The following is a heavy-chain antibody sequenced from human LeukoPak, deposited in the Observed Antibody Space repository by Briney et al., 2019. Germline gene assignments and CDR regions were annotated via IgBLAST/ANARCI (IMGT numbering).Heavy chain of an antibody. CDR1: GFTFSSHA. D-gene: IGHD2-2*01. J-gene: IGHJ4*02. Sequence: PGGSLRLSCAASGFTFSSHAMHWVRQAPGKGLEFVSAITSNGGSTYYANSVKGRFTISRDNSKNTLYLQMGSLTAEDMAVYYCVRGGVVTTFDYWGQGTLVTVSS. CDR3: VRGGVVTTFDY. CDR2: ITSNGGST. V-gene: IGHV3-64*01.